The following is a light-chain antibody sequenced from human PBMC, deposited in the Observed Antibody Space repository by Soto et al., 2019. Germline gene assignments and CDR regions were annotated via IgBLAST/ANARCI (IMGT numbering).Light chain of an antibody. CDR2: AAS. CDR1: QGIRNY. V-gene: IGKV1-27*01. CDR3: QKYNSALPIT. Sequence: DIQMTQSPSSLSASVGDRVTITCRASQGIRNYLAWYQQKPGKVPKLLIYAASTLQSGVPSRFSGSGSGTDFTLNISSLQPEDVSAYYCQKYNSALPITFGQGTRLEIK. J-gene: IGKJ5*01.